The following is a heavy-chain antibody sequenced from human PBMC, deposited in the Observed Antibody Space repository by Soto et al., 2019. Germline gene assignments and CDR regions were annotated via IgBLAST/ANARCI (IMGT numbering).Heavy chain of an antibody. CDR3: ARDDRSDNSGALCRAGFFDT. CDR2: IHYTGST. Sequence: QVQLQEWGPGLVKPSQTLSLTCSVSVASMSSGSNYWNWIRHHPGKGLEWIGYIHYTGSTYYNPSLRSRVSISVDTSKNQFFLKLSSVTAADTAVYYCARDDRSDNSGALCRAGFFDTWGQGSLVTVSS. CDR1: VASMSSGSNY. D-gene: IGHD3-22*01. J-gene: IGHJ4*02. V-gene: IGHV4-31*03.